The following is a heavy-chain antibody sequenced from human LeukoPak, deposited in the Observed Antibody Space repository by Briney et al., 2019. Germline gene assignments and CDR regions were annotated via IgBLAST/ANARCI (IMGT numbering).Heavy chain of an antibody. CDR2: INHSGST. CDR1: GGSFSGYY. V-gene: IGHV4-34*01. Sequence: SETLSLTCAVYGGSFSGYYWSWIRQPPGKGLEWIWEINHSGSTNYNPSLKSRVTISVDTSKNQFSLKLSSVTAADTAVYYCASDMDVWGKGTTVTVSS. CDR3: ASDMDV. J-gene: IGHJ6*03.